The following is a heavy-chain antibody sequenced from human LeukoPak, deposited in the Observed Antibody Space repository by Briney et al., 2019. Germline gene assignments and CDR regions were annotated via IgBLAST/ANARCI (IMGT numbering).Heavy chain of an antibody. J-gene: IGHJ3*01. Sequence: PSETLSLTCTVSGGSISSGAYYWSWIRQPPGKGLEWIGYIYYSGNTYYNPPLKSRVTISVDTSKNQFSLKVNSVTAADTAVYYCARTKPLDPFDFWGQGTLVTVSS. CDR3: ARTKPLDPFDF. CDR1: GGSISSGAYY. CDR2: IYYSGNT. V-gene: IGHV4-61*08.